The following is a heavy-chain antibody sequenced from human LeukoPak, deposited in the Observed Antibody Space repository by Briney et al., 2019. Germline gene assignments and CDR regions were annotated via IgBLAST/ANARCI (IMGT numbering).Heavy chain of an antibody. CDR1: GGSVSSGSYY. CDR3: ARDDSGSYHQLGV. CDR2: IYYSGST. V-gene: IGHV4-61*01. Sequence: PSETLSLTCTVSGGSVSSGSYYWSWIRQPPGKGLEWIGYIYYSGSTNYNPSLKSRVTISVDTSKNQFSLKLSSVTAADTAVYYCARDDSGSYHQLGVWGQGTTVTVSS. D-gene: IGHD1-26*01. J-gene: IGHJ6*02.